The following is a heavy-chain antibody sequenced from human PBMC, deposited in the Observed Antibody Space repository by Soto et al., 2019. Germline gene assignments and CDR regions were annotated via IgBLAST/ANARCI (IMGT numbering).Heavy chain of an antibody. D-gene: IGHD4-4*01. V-gene: IGHV3-7*03. CDR3: TCHPTRGDYNKYARNY. J-gene: IGHJ4*02. CDR2: IKEDGSGK. CDR1: GFTFSRFW. Sequence: GGSLRLSCAASGFTFSRFWMSWVRQAPGKGLEWVANIKEDGSGKYYVDSVKGRFTISRDNAKNSLFLHMNSLRAEDTAVYFCTCHPTRGDYNKYARNYWGQGTQVTVSS.